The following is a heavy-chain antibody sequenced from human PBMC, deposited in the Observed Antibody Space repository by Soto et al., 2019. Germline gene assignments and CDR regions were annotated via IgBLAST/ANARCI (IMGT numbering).Heavy chain of an antibody. Sequence: QVQLVESGGGVVQPGRSLRLSCAASGFTFSSYGMHWVRQAPGKGLEWVAVIWYDGSNKYYADSVKGRFTISRDNSKNTLYLQMHSLRAEDTAVYYCARDRVSGQPNYYYDYWGQGTLVTVSS. V-gene: IGHV3-33*01. D-gene: IGHD6-13*01. J-gene: IGHJ4*02. CDR2: IWYDGSNK. CDR1: GFTFSSYG. CDR3: ARDRVSGQPNYYYDY.